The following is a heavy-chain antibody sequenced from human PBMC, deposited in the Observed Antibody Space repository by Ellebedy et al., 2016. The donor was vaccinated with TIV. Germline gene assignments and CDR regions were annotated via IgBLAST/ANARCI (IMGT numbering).Heavy chain of an antibody. J-gene: IGHJ6*02. Sequence: SQTLSLTCAVYGGSFSGYYWSCIRQPPGKGLEWIGEINHSGSTNYNPSLKSRVTISVDTSKNQFSLKLSSVTAADTAVYYCARGRGGYNSGWKYGMDVWGQGTTVTVSS. D-gene: IGHD6-19*01. CDR2: INHSGST. CDR3: ARGRGGYNSGWKYGMDV. V-gene: IGHV4-34*01. CDR1: GGSFSGYY.